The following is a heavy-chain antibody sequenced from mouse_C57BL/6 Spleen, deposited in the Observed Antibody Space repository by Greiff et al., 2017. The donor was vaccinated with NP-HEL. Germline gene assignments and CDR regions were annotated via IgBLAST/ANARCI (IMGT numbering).Heavy chain of an antibody. Sequence: QVQLKESGAELVRPGASVTLSCKASGYTFTDYEMHWVKQTPVHGLEWIGAIDPETGGTAYNQKFKGKAILTADKSSSTAYMELRSLTSEDSAVYYCTRKGWGWGQGTTLTVSS. CDR3: TRKGWG. CDR1: GYTFTDYE. V-gene: IGHV1-15*01. D-gene: IGHD3-3*01. CDR2: IDPETGGT. J-gene: IGHJ2*01.